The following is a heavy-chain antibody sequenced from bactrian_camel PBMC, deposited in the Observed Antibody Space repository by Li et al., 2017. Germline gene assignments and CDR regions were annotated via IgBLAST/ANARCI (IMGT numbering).Heavy chain of an antibody. CDR2: IIHDGDTT. Sequence: VQLVESGGGSVQAGGSLRLSCVASGYTYSSNYCMGWFRQAPGKGLEWVSRIIHDGDTTSYADSVKGRFTISRDNAKNTLYLQLNSLRTEDTAVYYCVREAEQAVGYEYEYWGQGTQVTVS. V-gene: IGHV3S31*01. CDR1: GYTYSSNYC. J-gene: IGHJ4*01. CDR3: VREAEQAVGYEYEY. D-gene: IGHD3*01.